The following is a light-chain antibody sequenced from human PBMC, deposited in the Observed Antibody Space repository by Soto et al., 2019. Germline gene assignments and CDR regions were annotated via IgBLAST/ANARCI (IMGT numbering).Light chain of an antibody. J-gene: IGLJ7*01. CDR3: SSYTSTTSYVL. CDR1: SSDVGAYNY. V-gene: IGLV2-14*03. CDR2: EVT. Sequence: QSALTQPASVSGSPGQSITLYCTGTSSDVGAYNYVSWYQQHPGKAPKLMISEVTNRPSGISNRFSGSKSGNTASLAISGLQAEDEADYYCSSYTSTTSYVLFGGGTQLTVL.